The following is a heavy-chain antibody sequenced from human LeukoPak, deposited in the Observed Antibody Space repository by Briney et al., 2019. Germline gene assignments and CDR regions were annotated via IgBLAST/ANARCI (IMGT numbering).Heavy chain of an antibody. Sequence: SETLSLTCGVYGGSFSGYYWSWIRQPPGKGLEWIGEINHSGSTNYNPSLKSRVTISVDTSKNQFSLKLSSVTAADTAVYYCATGLGIAVAGPLPDFDYWGQGTLVTVS. J-gene: IGHJ4*02. CDR1: GGSFSGYY. D-gene: IGHD6-19*01. CDR2: INHSGST. CDR3: ATGLGIAVAGPLPDFDY. V-gene: IGHV4-34*01.